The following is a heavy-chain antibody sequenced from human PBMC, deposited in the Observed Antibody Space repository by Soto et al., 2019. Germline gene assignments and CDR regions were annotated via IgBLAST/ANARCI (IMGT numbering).Heavy chain of an antibody. CDR3: ARDHGGPRWGKHGYFQH. D-gene: IGHD1-26*01. J-gene: IGHJ1*01. V-gene: IGHV4-59*01. Sequence: QVQLQESGPGLVKPSETLSLTCTVSGGSISSYYWSWIRQPPGKGLEWIGYIYYSGSTNYNPSLKSRVTISVDTSKNQFSLKLSSVTAADTAVYYCARDHGGPRWGKHGYFQHWGQGTLVTVSS. CDR1: GGSISSYY. CDR2: IYYSGST.